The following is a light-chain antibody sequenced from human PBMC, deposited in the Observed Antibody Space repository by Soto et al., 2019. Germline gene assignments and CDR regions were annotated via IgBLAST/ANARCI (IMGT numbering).Light chain of an antibody. Sequence: QSVLTQPPSASGTPGQRVTISCSGRTSNFGNFYVYWYQQLPGTAPKLLIYKNNQRPLGVPDRFSGSKSGTSASLAISGLRSDDEADYYCAAWDDSLSGPGVFGGGTQLTVL. J-gene: IGLJ7*01. V-gene: IGLV1-47*01. CDR2: KNN. CDR1: TSNFGNFY. CDR3: AAWDDSLSGPGV.